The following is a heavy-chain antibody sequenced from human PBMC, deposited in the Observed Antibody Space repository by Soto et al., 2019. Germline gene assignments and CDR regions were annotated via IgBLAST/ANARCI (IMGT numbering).Heavy chain of an antibody. D-gene: IGHD6-25*01. CDR3: AGQTFTIAAASYGRSNWFEP. CDR1: VVSITSSSHF. J-gene: IGHJ5*02. Sequence: PSETLSLTCTSSVVSITSSSHFCGWFRQPPGKGLEWIGTIYFTGNTYYTPSLKSRLTMSIDTSKNEFSLRLNSVTAADTAVYYCAGQTFTIAAASYGRSNWFEPWGPGTLVTVSS. CDR2: IYFTGNT. V-gene: IGHV4-39*01.